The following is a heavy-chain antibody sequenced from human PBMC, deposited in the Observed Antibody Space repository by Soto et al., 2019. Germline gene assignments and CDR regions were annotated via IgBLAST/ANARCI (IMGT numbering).Heavy chain of an antibody. CDR2: VYYSGST. Sequence: SETLSLTCTVSGGSISSYYWGWIRQPPGKGLEWIGYVYYSGSTNYNPSLKSRAAISVDTSKNQFSLKLTSVTAADTAIYYCARNTGLRNPFDPWGQGTLVTVSS. V-gene: IGHV4-59*01. J-gene: IGHJ5*02. CDR3: ARNTGLRNPFDP. D-gene: IGHD3-3*01. CDR1: GGSISSYY.